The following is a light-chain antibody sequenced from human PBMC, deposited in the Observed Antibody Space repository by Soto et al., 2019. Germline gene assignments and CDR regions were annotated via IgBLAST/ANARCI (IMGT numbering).Light chain of an antibody. Sequence: EIVLTQSPGTLSLSPWERATLSCRASQSVSSSSLAWYQHNPGQAPRLLIFGVSTRATGIPDRFSGSGSGTDFTLTISRLEPEDFAVYYCQQYGTSPFAFGPGTKVDIK. CDR3: QQYGTSPFA. CDR1: QSVSSSS. V-gene: IGKV3-20*01. CDR2: GVS. J-gene: IGKJ3*01.